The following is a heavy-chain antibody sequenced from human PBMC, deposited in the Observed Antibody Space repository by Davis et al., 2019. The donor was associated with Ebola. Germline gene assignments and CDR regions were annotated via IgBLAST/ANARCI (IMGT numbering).Heavy chain of an antibody. Sequence: ASVKVSCKASGGTFSSYAISWVRQAPGQGLEWMGWISAYNGNTNYAQKLQGRVTMTTDTSTSTAYMELRSLRSDDTAVYYCARDLFSAIVGATTIDYWGQGTLVTVSS. CDR2: ISAYNGNT. V-gene: IGHV1-18*01. CDR1: GGTFSSYA. D-gene: IGHD1-26*01. J-gene: IGHJ4*02. CDR3: ARDLFSAIVGATTIDY.